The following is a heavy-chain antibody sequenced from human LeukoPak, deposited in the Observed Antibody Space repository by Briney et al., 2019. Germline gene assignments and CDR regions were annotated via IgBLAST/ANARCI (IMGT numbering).Heavy chain of an antibody. V-gene: IGHV4-38-2*02. D-gene: IGHD3-3*01. CDR1: GYSISSGYY. J-gene: IGHJ6*03. CDR2: IYHSGNT. CDR3: ARDSIFGVGYMDV. Sequence: PSETLSLTCTVSGYSISSGYYWGWIRQPPGKGLEWIGSIYHSGNTYYNPSLKSRVTISVDTSKNRFSLKLRSVTAADTAVYYCARDSIFGVGYMDVWGKGTTVTVSS.